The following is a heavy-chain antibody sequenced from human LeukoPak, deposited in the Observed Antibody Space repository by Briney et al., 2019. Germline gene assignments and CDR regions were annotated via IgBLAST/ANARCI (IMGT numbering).Heavy chain of an antibody. CDR1: GGSFSGYY. V-gene: IGHV4-34*01. D-gene: IGHD2-15*01. Sequence: SETLSLTCAVYGGSFSGYYWSWIRQPPGKGLEWIGEINHSGSTNYNPSLKSRVTISVDTSKSQFSLKLSSVTAADTAVYYCASRYRYWVWFDPWGQGTLVTVSS. CDR2: INHSGST. J-gene: IGHJ5*02. CDR3: ASRYRYWVWFDP.